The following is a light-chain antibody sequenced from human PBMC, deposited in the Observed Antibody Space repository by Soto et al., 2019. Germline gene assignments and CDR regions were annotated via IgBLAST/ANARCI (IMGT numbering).Light chain of an antibody. Sequence: QSALTQPPSASGSPGQSVTISCTGTSSDVGGYNYVSWYQQHPGKAPKFMIYEVSKRPSGVPDRFSGSKSGNTASLTVSGLQAEDEADYYCSSYAGSNFVVFCGGTKLTVL. CDR2: EVS. CDR3: SSYAGSNFVV. V-gene: IGLV2-8*01. CDR1: SSDVGGYNY. J-gene: IGLJ2*01.